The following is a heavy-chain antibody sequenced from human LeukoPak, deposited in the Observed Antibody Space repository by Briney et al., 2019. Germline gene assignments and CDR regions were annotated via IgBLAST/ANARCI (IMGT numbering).Heavy chain of an antibody. CDR3: ARGAYCSSTSCYTGRFDP. Sequence: ASVKVSCKASGYTFTSYGISWVRQAPGQGLEWMGWISAYNGNTNYAQKLQGRVTMTTDTSTSTAYMELRSLRSDDTAVYYCARGAYCSSTSCYTGRFDPWGQGTLVTVSS. V-gene: IGHV1-18*01. J-gene: IGHJ5*02. CDR2: ISAYNGNT. D-gene: IGHD2-2*02. CDR1: GYTFTSYG.